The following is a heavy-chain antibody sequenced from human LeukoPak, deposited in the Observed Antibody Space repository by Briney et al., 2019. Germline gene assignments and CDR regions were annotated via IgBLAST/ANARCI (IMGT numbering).Heavy chain of an antibody. Sequence: QPGGSLRLSCEGSGFRFSSYWMHWVRQPPEKGLEWVSSIKNDGSATTYADSVKGRFYIATDSATNTAYLQINSLRVEDTAMYYCAMDINGDLFHFWGQGTLVTVSS. J-gene: IGHJ4*02. V-gene: IGHV3-74*01. CDR1: GFRFSSYW. CDR2: IKNDGSAT. D-gene: IGHD2-2*03. CDR3: AMDINGDLFHF.